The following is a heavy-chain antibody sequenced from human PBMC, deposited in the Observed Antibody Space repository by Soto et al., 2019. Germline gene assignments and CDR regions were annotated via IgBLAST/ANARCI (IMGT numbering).Heavy chain of an antibody. CDR2: ITGSADKT. CDR3: ARDCSSSSCSVWHY. J-gene: IGHJ4*02. CDR1: GFSLGNYA. Sequence: EVQLLESGGDLVQPGGSRRLSCAASGFSLGNYAMTWVRQAPGKGREWVSGITGSADKTYYADSVKGRFIISRDNSKNTLYLQMNSLRAEDTALYYCARDCSSSSCSVWHYWGQGTLVTVSS. V-gene: IGHV3-23*01. D-gene: IGHD2-2*01.